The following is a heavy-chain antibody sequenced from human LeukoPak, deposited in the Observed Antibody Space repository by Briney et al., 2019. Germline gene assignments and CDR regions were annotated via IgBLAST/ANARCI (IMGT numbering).Heavy chain of an antibody. D-gene: IGHD5-12*01. J-gene: IGHJ4*02. CDR1: GVSVSSGSYF. Sequence: PSETLSLTCTVSGVSVSSGSYFWTWIRQSPGKRLAYVGYIYDSGRTNYNPSLKSRVTISKDTSKNQFSLKLSSVTAADTAVYYCARDRLGGYSYVYWGQGSLVTVSS. V-gene: IGHV4-61*01. CDR2: IYDSGRT. CDR3: ARDRLGGYSYVY.